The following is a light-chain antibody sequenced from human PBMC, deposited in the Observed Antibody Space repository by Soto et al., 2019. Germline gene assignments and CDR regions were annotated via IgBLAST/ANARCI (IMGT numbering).Light chain of an antibody. V-gene: IGLV2-14*01. Sequence: QSALTQPASVSRSPGQSITISCTGTSSDVGGYNYVSWSQQHPGKAPQLMIYEVSKRPSGVSNRFSGSKSGNTASLTISGLQAEDEADYYCSSYTSSSTYVFGTGTKLTVL. J-gene: IGLJ1*01. CDR1: SSDVGGYNY. CDR3: SSYTSSSTYV. CDR2: EVS.